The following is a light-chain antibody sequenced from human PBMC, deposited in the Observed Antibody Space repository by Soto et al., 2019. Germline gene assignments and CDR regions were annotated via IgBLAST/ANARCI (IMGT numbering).Light chain of an antibody. V-gene: IGKV1-6*01. CDR1: QGIRND. Sequence: AIQLTQSPSSLSASVGDRVTITCRASQGIRNDLGWYQHKPGKAPKLLIHAASSLQSEVPSRFSGSASGTEFTLTISSLQPEDLGRYYCLQDHSYPWTVGQGTKVEI. CDR3: LQDHSYPWT. CDR2: AAS. J-gene: IGKJ1*01.